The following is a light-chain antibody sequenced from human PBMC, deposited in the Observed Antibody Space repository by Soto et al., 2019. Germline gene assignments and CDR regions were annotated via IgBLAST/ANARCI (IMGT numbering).Light chain of an antibody. V-gene: IGLV2-14*01. CDR3: SSFTSSNTLPYV. J-gene: IGLJ1*01. Sequence: QSVLTQPASVSGSPGQSITTSCTGTSSDVGGYNYVSWYQQHPGKAPKLMIYEVSNRPSGVSNRFSGSKSGNTASLTISGLQAEDEADYYCSSFTSSNTLPYVFGTGTKVTVL. CDR1: SSDVGGYNY. CDR2: EVS.